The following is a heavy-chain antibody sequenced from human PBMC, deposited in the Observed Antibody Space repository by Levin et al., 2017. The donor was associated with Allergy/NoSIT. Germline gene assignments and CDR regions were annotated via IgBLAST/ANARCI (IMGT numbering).Heavy chain of an antibody. V-gene: IGHV1-24*01. J-gene: IGHJ4*02. CDR1: GYTLTELS. D-gene: IGHD6-19*01. CDR2: FDPEDGET. Sequence: ASVKVSCKVSGYTLTELSMHWVRQAPGKGLEWMGGFDPEDGETIYAQKFQGRVTMTEDTSTDTAYMELSSLRSEDTAVYYCATAGGSGWIYYFDYWGQGTLVTVSS. CDR3: ATAGGSGWIYYFDY.